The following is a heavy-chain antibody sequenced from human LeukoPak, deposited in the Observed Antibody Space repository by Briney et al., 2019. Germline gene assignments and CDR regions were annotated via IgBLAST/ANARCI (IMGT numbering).Heavy chain of an antibody. V-gene: IGHV3-9*01. J-gene: IGHJ4*02. CDR1: GFTFDDYA. D-gene: IGHD6-13*01. CDR3: AKGVAAAGPGDY. Sequence: PGRSLRLSCAASGFTFDDYAMHWVRQAPGKGLEWVSGISWNSGSIGYADSVKGRFTISRDNAKNSLYLQMNSLRAEDTALYYCAKGVAAAGPGDYWGQGTLVTVSS. CDR2: ISWNSGSI.